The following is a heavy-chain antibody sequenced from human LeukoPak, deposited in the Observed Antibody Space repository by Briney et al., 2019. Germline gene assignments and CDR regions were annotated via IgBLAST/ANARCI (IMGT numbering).Heavy chain of an antibody. CDR2: IIPIFGTA. V-gene: IGHV1-69*05. CDR1: GGTFSSYA. D-gene: IGHD4-17*01. Sequence: TVKVSCKASGGTFSSYAITWMRQAPGQGLEWMGRIIPIFGTANYAQKFQGRVTITTDESTSTAYMELSTLRSDDTAVYYCARERSHDVYFDLWGPGTLVTVSS. CDR3: ARERSHDVYFDL. J-gene: IGHJ4*02.